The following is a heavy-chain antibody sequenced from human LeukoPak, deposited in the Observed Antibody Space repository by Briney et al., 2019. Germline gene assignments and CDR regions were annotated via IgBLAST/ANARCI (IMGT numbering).Heavy chain of an antibody. CDR3: ATDLAYGDPFY. Sequence: PGGSLRLSSVASGFIFDDYAMSWVRQVPGKGLEWVSGIKWNGGNTGYADSMKGRFTITRDNAKNSLYLQMNSLRAEDTALYFCATDLAYGDPFYWGQGTLVTVSS. CDR1: GFIFDDYA. D-gene: IGHD4-17*01. J-gene: IGHJ4*02. V-gene: IGHV3-20*04. CDR2: IKWNGGNT.